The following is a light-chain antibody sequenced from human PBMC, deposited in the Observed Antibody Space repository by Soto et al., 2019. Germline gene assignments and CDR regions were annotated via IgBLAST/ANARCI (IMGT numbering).Light chain of an antibody. CDR1: QTVTSSH. CDR2: AAS. J-gene: IGKJ1*01. Sequence: NVLTQSPGTLSLSAGERATLSCRASQTVTSSHLAWYQQRPGQAPRLLIYAASSRATGIPDRFGGSGSGRDFTLTISRLEPEDFAVYYCHQYGSSPWTFGQGTKVEI. CDR3: HQYGSSPWT. V-gene: IGKV3-20*01.